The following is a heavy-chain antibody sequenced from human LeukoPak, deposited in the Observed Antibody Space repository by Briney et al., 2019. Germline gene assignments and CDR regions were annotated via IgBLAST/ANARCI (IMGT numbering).Heavy chain of an antibody. Sequence: GGSLRLSCAASGFTFDDYGMSWVRQAPGKGLEWVSTINWNGGRTGYADSVKGRFTISRDNAKNSLYLQMNSLRAEDTSFYYCARGQIYGDYGCWGQGTLVTVSS. D-gene: IGHD4-17*01. CDR1: GFTFDDYG. J-gene: IGHJ4*02. CDR2: INWNGGRT. V-gene: IGHV3-20*04. CDR3: ARGQIYGDYGC.